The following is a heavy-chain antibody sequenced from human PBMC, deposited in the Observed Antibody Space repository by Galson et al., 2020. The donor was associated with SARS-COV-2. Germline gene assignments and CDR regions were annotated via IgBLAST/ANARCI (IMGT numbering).Heavy chain of an antibody. J-gene: IGHJ4*02. D-gene: IGHD6-19*01. CDR1: GDSVSSNSAA. V-gene: IGHV6-1*01. Sequence: ASETLSLTCAISGDSVSSNSAAWNWIRQSPSRGLEWLGRTYYRSKWYNDYAVSVKSRITINPDTSKNQFSLQLNSVTPEDTAVYYCARDQVAVAGYLGCFDYWGQGTLVTVSS. CDR2: TYYRSKWYN. CDR3: ARDQVAVAGYLGCFDY.